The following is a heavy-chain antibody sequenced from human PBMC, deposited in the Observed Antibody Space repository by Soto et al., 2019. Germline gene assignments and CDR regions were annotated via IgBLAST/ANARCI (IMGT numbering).Heavy chain of an antibody. D-gene: IGHD5-12*01. V-gene: IGHV4-61*01. CDR3: ARGGGYSGYDYATFDY. Sequence: SETLSLTCTVSGGSVSTGSYYWSWIRQPPGKGLKWIGYIYYSGSTNYNPSLKSRVTISVGTSKNQFSLKLSSVTAADTAMYYCARGGGYSGYDYATFDYWGQGTLVTVSS. J-gene: IGHJ4*02. CDR1: GGSVSTGSYY. CDR2: IYYSGST.